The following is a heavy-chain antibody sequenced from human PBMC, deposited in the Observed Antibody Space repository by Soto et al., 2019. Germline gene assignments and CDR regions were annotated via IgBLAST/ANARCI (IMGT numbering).Heavy chain of an antibody. CDR1: GGSMSSYY. CDR3: ARGEWLATIKPYFAY. CDR2: IYYSGST. J-gene: IGHJ4*02. Sequence: LSLTCTVSGGSMSSYYWSWIRQSPGKGLEWIGYIYYSGSTNYNPSLKSRIAISLDTSKNQFSLMLSSVTAADTAVYYCARGEWLATIKPYFAYWGQGTLVTVSS. V-gene: IGHV4-59*01. D-gene: IGHD5-12*01.